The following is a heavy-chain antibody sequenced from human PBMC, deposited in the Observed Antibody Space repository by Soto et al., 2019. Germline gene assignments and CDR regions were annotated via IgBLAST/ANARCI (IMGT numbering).Heavy chain of an antibody. CDR3: ARDQRTSTAYWYFDL. D-gene: IGHD4-17*01. Sequence: SETLSLTCTVSGGSISSSSYYWGWIRQPPGKGLEWIGSIYYSGSTYYNPSLKSRVTISVDTSKNQFSLKLSSVTAADTAVYYCARDQRTSTAYWYFDLWGRDTLVTVSS. V-gene: IGHV4-39*07. J-gene: IGHJ2*01. CDR1: GGSISSSSYY. CDR2: IYYSGST.